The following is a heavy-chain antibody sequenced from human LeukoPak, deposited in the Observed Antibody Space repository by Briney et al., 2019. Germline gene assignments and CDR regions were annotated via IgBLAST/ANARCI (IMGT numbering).Heavy chain of an antibody. Sequence: SETLSLTCAVYGGSFSGYYWRWIRQPPGKGLEWIGEINHSGSTNYNPSLKRRVTISVDTSKNQFSLKLSSVTAADTAVYYCARTIDSGSSRYAFDIWGQGTMVTVSS. J-gene: IGHJ3*02. D-gene: IGHD1-26*01. CDR3: ARTIDSGSSRYAFDI. CDR1: GGSFSGYY. CDR2: INHSGST. V-gene: IGHV4-34*01.